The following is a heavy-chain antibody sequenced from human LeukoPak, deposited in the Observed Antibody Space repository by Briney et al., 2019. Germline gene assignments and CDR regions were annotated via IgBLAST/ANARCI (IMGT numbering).Heavy chain of an antibody. CDR3: ASRTIFPPVAAFDI. D-gene: IGHD3-9*01. Sequence: GASVKVSCKASGGTFSSYAISWVRQAPGQGLEWMGRIIPIFGTANYAQKFQGRVTITTDESTSTAYMELSSLRSEDTAVYYCASRTIFPPVAAFDIWGKGTMVTVSS. CDR2: IIPIFGTA. J-gene: IGHJ3*02. V-gene: IGHV1-69*05. CDR1: GGTFSSYA.